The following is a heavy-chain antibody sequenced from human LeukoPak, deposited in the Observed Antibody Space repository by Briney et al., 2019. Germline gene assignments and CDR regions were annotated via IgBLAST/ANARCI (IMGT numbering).Heavy chain of an antibody. Sequence: ASVKVSCKASGGTFSSYAISWVRQAPGQGLEWMGGIVPIFGTANYAQKFQGRVTITADESTSTAYMELSSLRSEDTAVYYCARDRGGSYPGFDYWGQGTLVTVSS. D-gene: IGHD1-26*01. CDR2: IVPIFGTA. V-gene: IGHV1-69*13. CDR1: GGTFSSYA. CDR3: ARDRGGSYPGFDY. J-gene: IGHJ4*02.